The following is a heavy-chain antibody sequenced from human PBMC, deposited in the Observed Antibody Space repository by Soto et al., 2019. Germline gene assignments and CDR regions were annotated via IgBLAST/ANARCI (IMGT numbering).Heavy chain of an antibody. V-gene: IGHV4-31*03. CDR3: ARDLGSGSNNWFDP. Sequence: TSETLSLTCTVSGGSISSGGYYWSWIRQHPGKGLEWIGYIYYSGSTYYNPSLKSRVTISVDTSKNQFSLKLSSVTAADTAVYYCARDLGSGSNNWFDPWGQRTLVTVSS. J-gene: IGHJ5*02. CDR2: IYYSGST. CDR1: GGSISSGGYY. D-gene: IGHD3-10*02.